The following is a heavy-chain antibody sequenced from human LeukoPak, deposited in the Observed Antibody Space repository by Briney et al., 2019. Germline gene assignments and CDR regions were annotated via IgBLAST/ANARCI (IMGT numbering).Heavy chain of an antibody. CDR1: GGSISSSSYY. Sequence: PSETLSLTCTVSGGSISSSSYYWGWIRQPPGKGLEWIESIYYSGSTYYNPSLKSRVTISVDTSKNQFSLKLSSVTAADTAVYYCARNSGYDTKFDYWGQGTLVTVSS. CDR3: ARNSGYDTKFDY. V-gene: IGHV4-39*01. CDR2: IYYSGST. J-gene: IGHJ4*02. D-gene: IGHD5-12*01.